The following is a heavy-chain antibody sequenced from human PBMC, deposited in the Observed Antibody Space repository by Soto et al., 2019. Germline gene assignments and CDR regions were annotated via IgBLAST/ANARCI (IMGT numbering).Heavy chain of an antibody. Sequence: SETLSLTCTVSGGSISSYYWSWIRQPPGKGLEWIGYIYYSGSTNYNPSLKSRVTISVDTSKNQFSLKLSSVTAADTAVYYCASSERRSYFDHWGQGTLVTVSS. CDR1: GGSISSYY. CDR3: ASSERRSYFDH. CDR2: IYYSGST. V-gene: IGHV4-59*01. J-gene: IGHJ4*02.